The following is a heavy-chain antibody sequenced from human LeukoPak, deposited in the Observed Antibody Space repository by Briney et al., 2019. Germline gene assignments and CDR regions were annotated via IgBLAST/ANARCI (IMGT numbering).Heavy chain of an antibody. CDR1: GFTLSSYW. D-gene: IGHD2-15*01. Sequence: GGSLRLSCVASGFTLSSYWMHWVRQAPGKGLVWVSRINSDGSATSYADSVMVRFTISRDSAKNTLYLQMNSLRPEDTAVYYCARGNKWSFDSWGQGALVTVSS. CDR2: INSDGSAT. CDR3: ARGNKWSFDS. J-gene: IGHJ4*02. V-gene: IGHV3-74*01.